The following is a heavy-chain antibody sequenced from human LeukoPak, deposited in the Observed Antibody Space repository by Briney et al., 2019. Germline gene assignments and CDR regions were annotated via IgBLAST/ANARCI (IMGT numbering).Heavy chain of an antibody. CDR1: GFAVGSNY. J-gene: IGHJ6*02. CDR2: IYDGDNP. Sequence: PGGSLRLSCAASGFAVGSNYMSWVRQAPGKGLEWVSVIYDGDNPYYADSVRGRFTISRDNSKNTLYLQMNSLRAEDTAVYYCAKITEWLSPYYYGMDVWGQGTTVTVSS. CDR3: AKITEWLSPYYYGMDV. V-gene: IGHV3-66*01. D-gene: IGHD3-3*01.